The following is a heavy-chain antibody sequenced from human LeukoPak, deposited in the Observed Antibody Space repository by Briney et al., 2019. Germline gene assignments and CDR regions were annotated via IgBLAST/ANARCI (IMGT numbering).Heavy chain of an antibody. CDR3: AKDHDYSGSYLDY. J-gene: IGHJ4*02. Sequence: GGSLRLSCAASGFTVSPYGMHWVRQAPGKGLEGVTFIRFDGSNKYYADSVKGRFTISRDNSKNTLYLQMNSLRAEDTAVYYCAKDHDYSGSYLDYWGQGTLVTVSS. D-gene: IGHD1-26*01. CDR1: GFTVSPYG. V-gene: IGHV3-30*02. CDR2: IRFDGSNK.